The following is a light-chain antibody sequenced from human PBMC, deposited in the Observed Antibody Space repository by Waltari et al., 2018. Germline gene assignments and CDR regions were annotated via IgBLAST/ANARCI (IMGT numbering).Light chain of an antibody. CDR2: ASS. Sequence: DIQMTQSPSSLSASVGDRVTITCRASPSINNYLNWFQQKPGKAPKVLIYASSTLQSGVPSRFSGSGSGTDLTLTISSRQPEDFATYYCQQSNTTPRTFGEGTKVEFK. J-gene: IGKJ4*02. CDR3: QQSNTTPRT. V-gene: IGKV1-39*01. CDR1: PSINNY.